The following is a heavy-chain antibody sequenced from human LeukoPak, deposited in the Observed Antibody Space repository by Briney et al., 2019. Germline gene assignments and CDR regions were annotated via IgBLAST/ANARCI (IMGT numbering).Heavy chain of an antibody. CDR1: GFTFSSYA. Sequence: GGSLRLSCAASGFTFSSYAMTWVRQAPGKGLEWVAVISYDGSNKYYADSVKGRFTISRDNSKNTLYVQMNSLRAEDTAVYYCARDPAKFWSGHDYWGQGTLVTVSS. D-gene: IGHD3-3*01. V-gene: IGHV3-30*03. CDR2: ISYDGSNK. CDR3: ARDPAKFWSGHDY. J-gene: IGHJ4*02.